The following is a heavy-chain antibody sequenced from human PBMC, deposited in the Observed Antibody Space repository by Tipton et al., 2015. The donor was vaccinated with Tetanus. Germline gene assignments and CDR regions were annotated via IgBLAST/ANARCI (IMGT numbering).Heavy chain of an antibody. V-gene: IGHV3-53*01. CDR1: GFSFSNYK. J-gene: IGHJ4*02. Sequence: GSLRLSCEVSGFSFSNYKMNWVRQGPGRGLEWVSVMYSGGDTYYVDSVKGRFSISRDNAKNTLYLQMNSLRVEDTAVYYCVRDGGSSGWLAYWGQGTLVTVSS. CDR2: MYSGGDT. D-gene: IGHD6-19*01. CDR3: VRDGGSSGWLAY.